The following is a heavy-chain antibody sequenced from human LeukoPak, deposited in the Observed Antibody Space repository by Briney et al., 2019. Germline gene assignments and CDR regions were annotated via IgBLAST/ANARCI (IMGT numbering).Heavy chain of an antibody. CDR3: ARALEGGFYPSDY. Sequence: GGSLRLSCAASGFTLSSYWMSWVRQAPGKGREWVANIKQDGSEKYYVDSVKGRFTISRDNAKNSLYLQMNSRRAEDTAVYYCARALEGGFYPSDYWGQGTLVTVSS. J-gene: IGHJ4*02. CDR1: GFTLSSYW. CDR2: IKQDGSEK. D-gene: IGHD3-3*01. V-gene: IGHV3-7*01.